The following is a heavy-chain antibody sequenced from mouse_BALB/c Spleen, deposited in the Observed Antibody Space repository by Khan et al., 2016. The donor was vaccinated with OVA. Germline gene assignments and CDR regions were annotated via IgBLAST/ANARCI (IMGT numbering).Heavy chain of an antibody. Sequence: LVESGPELKKPGETVQISCKASGFTFTNYGMNWLKQAPGKDLKWMGWINTYTGEPTFAHDFKGRFAFSLETSASTAYLQINSLKNEDTATYVCARVGYNGTMDCWGQGTSVTVSS. J-gene: IGHJ4*01. CDR2: INTYTGEP. D-gene: IGHD2-14*01. V-gene: IGHV9-3-1*01. CDR3: ARVGYNGTMDC. CDR1: GFTFTNYG.